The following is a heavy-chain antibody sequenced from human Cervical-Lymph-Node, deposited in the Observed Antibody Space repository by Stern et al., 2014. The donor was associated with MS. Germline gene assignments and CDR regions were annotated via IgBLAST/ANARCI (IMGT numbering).Heavy chain of an antibody. CDR3: ARTGYSSGWVYGMDV. D-gene: IGHD6-19*01. CDR1: GFNVSNDY. Sequence: EMQLVESGGGLVQPGGSLRLSCAASGFNVSNDYMSWVRQAPGKGLEWVSVIYRGGTTYYAGSVKGRFTISRHDSKNTLSLQMNSLRPEDTAIYYCARTGYSSGWVYGMDVWGQGTTVTVSS. CDR2: IYRGGTT. J-gene: IGHJ6*02. V-gene: IGHV3-53*04.